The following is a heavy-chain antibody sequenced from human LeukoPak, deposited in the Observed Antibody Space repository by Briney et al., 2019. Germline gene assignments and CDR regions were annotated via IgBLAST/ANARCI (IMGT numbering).Heavy chain of an antibody. CDR2: IRHDGSEK. D-gene: IGHD5-18*01. J-gene: IGHJ4*01. V-gene: IGHV3-7*01. CDR3: ARGGSRQYNF. Sequence: PGGSLRLSCAASGFTYSSYWMSWVRQAPGKGLEWVANIRHDGSEKYYVDSVKGRFTISRDNAKDPLYLQMNSLRVEDTAVYYCARGGSRQYNFWGHGTLVTVSS. CDR1: GFTYSSYW.